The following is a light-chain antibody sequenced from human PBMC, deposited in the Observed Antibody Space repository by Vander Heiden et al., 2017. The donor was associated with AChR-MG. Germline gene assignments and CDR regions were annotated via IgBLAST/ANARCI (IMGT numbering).Light chain of an antibody. CDR2: DVT. CDR1: SSDAANYNF. CDR3: CSYVGTYTVV. Sequence: QSALTQPHSVSGSPGQSVTIPCTGTSSDAANYNFASWSKQYPGKAPKFVIYDVTKRPAGVPDRFSGSKSGNTASLTISGLQVEDEADYYCCSYVGTYTVVFGGGTQLTVI. J-gene: IGLJ2*01. V-gene: IGLV2-11*01.